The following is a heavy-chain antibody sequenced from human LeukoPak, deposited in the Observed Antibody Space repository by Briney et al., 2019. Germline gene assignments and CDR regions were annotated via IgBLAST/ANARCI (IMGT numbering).Heavy chain of an antibody. CDR1: GFTFSSYA. D-gene: IGHD5-24*01. J-gene: IGHJ4*02. CDR3: ARSRDGYNRFDY. CDR2: ISYDGSNK. Sequence: GGSLRLSCAASGFTFSSYAMHWVRRAPGKGLEWVAVISYDGSNKYYADSVKSRFTISRDNSKNTLYLQMNSLRAEDTAVYYCARSRDGYNRFDYWGQGTLVTVSS. V-gene: IGHV3-30*04.